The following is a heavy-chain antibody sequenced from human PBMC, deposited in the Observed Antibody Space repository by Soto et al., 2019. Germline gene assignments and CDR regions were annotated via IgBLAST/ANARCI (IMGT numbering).Heavy chain of an antibody. CDR2: ISGSGGST. J-gene: IGHJ4*02. CDR1: GFTFSSYA. V-gene: IGHV3-23*01. CDR3: AKHILPVAGYNQMIY. D-gene: IGHD6-19*01. Sequence: EVQLLESGGGLVQPGGSLRLSCAASGFTFSSYAMSCVRQAPGKGLEWVSAISGSGGSTYYADTVKGLFTISRDNSKNTLYLQMNRLRAEDTAVYYCAKHILPVAGYNQMIYWGQGTLVTVSS.